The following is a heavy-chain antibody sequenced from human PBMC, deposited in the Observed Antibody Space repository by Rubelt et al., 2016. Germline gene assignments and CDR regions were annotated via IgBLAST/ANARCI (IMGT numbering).Heavy chain of an antibody. J-gene: IGHJ4*02. V-gene: IGHV4-34*01. CDR1: GGSFSGYY. Sequence: QVQLQQWGAGLLKPSETLSLTCAVYGGSFSGYYWSWIRQPPGKGLEWIGEINHSGSTNYNPSLKSGVTISVDTSKNQFSLKVSSVTAAETAVYYCARLSSGFDYWGQGTLVTVSS. D-gene: IGHD3-10*01. CDR3: ARLSSGFDY. CDR2: INHSGST.